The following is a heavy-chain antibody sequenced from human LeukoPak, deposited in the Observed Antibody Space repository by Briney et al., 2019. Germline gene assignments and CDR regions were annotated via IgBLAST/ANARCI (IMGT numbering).Heavy chain of an antibody. CDR2: ISGSGGST. V-gene: IGHV3-23*01. J-gene: IGHJ4*02. CDR3: AKGGARSSSSQVDY. Sequence: PGGSLRLSCAASGFTFSSYAMSWVRQAPGKGLEWVLAISGSGGSTYYADSAKGRFTISRDNSKNTLYLQMNSLRAEDTAVYCCAKGGARSSSSQVDYWGQGTLVTVSS. D-gene: IGHD6-6*01. CDR1: GFTFSSYA.